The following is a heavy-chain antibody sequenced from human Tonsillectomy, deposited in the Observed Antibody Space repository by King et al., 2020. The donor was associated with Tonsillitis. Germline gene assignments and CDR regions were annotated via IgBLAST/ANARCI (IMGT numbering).Heavy chain of an antibody. Sequence: QLQESGPGLVKPSETLSLTCTVSGDSVSSYYWSWIRQSPGMGLEWIGCIYHSGSTIYNPSLKNRVTISLDMSKNQFSLRLSSVSAADTAVYFWSRTLGLTFCGGDCYPPSLFDYWGQGALVTASS. CDR2: IYHSGST. CDR3: SRTLGLTFCGGDCYPPSLFDY. CDR1: GDSVSSYY. J-gene: IGHJ4*02. V-gene: IGHV4-59*02. D-gene: IGHD2-21*02.